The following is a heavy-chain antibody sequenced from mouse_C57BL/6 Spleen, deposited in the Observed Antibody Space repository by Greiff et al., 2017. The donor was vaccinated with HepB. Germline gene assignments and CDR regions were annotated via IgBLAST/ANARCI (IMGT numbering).Heavy chain of an antibody. CDR2: INPNNGGT. D-gene: IGHD1-1*01. CDR3: ARRGDYGSSYSAWFAY. Sequence: EVQLQQSGPELVKPGASVKIPCKASGYTFTDYNMDWVKQSHGKSLEWIGDINPNNGGTIYNQKFKGKATLTVDKSSSTAYMELRSLTSEDTAVYYCARRGDYGSSYSAWFAYWGQRTLVTVSA. CDR1: GYTFTDYN. J-gene: IGHJ3*01. V-gene: IGHV1-18*01.